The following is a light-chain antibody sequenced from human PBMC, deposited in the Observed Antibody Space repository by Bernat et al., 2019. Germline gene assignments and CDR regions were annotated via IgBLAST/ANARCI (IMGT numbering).Light chain of an antibody. CDR3: QKYNSAPWT. CDR1: QGISNY. J-gene: IGKJ1*01. V-gene: IGKV1-27*01. Sequence: IQMTQSPSSPSASVGDRVTITCRASQGISNYLAWYQQKPGKVPKLLIYAASTLQSGVPSRFSGSRSGTDFTLNISGLQPEDVATYYCQKYNSAPWTFGQGTKVEI. CDR2: AAS.